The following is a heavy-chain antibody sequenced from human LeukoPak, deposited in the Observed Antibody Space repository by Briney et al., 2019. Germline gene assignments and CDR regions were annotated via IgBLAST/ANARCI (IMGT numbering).Heavy chain of an antibody. CDR3: ARRSSSAIDY. CDR2: INHSGST. Sequence: SETLSLTCAVYGGSFSGYYWSWIRQPPGKGLEWIGEINHSGSTNYNPTLKSRVTISVDTSKNQFSLKLSSVTAADTAVYYCARRSSSAIDYWGQGTLVTVSS. D-gene: IGHD6-6*01. J-gene: IGHJ4*02. V-gene: IGHV4-34*01. CDR1: GGSFSGYY.